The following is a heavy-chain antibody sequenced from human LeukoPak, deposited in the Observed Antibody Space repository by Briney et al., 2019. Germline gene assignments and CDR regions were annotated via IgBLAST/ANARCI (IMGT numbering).Heavy chain of an antibody. J-gene: IGHJ4*02. Sequence: GGSERLSCAASGFTFSNYTMHWARQAPGKGLEYISALSNNGGSTYYANSVKGRFSISRDNSKNTLYLQMRSLRAEDMALYYCARGISMILVPTSFDYWGQGTLVAASS. CDR2: LSNNGGST. V-gene: IGHV3-64*01. D-gene: IGHD3-22*01. CDR1: GFTFSNYT. CDR3: ARGISMILVPTSFDY.